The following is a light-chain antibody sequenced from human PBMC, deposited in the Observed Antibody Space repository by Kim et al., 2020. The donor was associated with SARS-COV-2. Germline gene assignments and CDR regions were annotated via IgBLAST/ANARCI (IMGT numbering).Light chain of an antibody. Sequence: VSPGQTASLTSSGDNLVDKNACWYQQKPGQSPVLVFCQYTKRPSGIPERFSGSNSGNTATLTISGTQDIDEADYYCQAWDSSTVVFGGGTQLTVL. J-gene: IGLJ2*01. CDR1: NLVDKN. CDR2: QYT. CDR3: QAWDSSTVV. V-gene: IGLV3-1*01.